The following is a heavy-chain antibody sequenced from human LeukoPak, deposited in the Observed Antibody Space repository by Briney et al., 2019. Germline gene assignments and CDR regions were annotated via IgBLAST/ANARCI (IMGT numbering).Heavy chain of an antibody. Sequence: GGSLRLSCAATGFTFDDYAMHWVREAPWKGLEGVSGIYWDSSSIGYADSVKGRFTISRDNAKNSLYLQMNSLRAEDTAVYYCAREIFWSGYFSNLHFDFWGRGTLVTVSS. V-gene: IGHV3-9*01. J-gene: IGHJ4*02. CDR1: GFTFDDYA. CDR3: AREIFWSGYFSNLHFDF. CDR2: IYWDSSSI. D-gene: IGHD3-3*01.